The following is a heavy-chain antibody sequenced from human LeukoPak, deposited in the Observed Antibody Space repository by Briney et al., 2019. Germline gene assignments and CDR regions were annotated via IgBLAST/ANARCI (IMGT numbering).Heavy chain of an antibody. V-gene: IGHV3-30*18. Sequence: PGGSLRLSCAASGFTFSSYVMHWVRQAPGKGLEWVAVISYDGSNKYYADSVKGRFTISRDNSKNTLYLQMNSLRAEDTAVYYCAKALDPYNWNDDKDYYYYGMDVWGQGTTVTVSS. J-gene: IGHJ6*02. CDR3: AKALDPYNWNDDKDYYYYGMDV. CDR1: GFTFSSYV. D-gene: IGHD1-1*01. CDR2: ISYDGSNK.